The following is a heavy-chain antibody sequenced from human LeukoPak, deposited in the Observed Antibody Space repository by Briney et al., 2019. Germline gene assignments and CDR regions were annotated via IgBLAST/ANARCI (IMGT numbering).Heavy chain of an antibody. CDR1: GFTFSSYE. CDR2: IDFSGSTI. V-gene: IGHV3-48*03. J-gene: IGHJ4*02. Sequence: GGSLRLSYAASGFTFSSYEMNWVRQAPGKGLEWVSYIDFSGSTITYADSVKGRFTISRDNSKNTLYLQMNSLRAEDTAVYYCARDSGYSAFDYSFDYWGQGTLVTVSS. CDR3: ARDSGYSAFDYSFDY. D-gene: IGHD1-26*01.